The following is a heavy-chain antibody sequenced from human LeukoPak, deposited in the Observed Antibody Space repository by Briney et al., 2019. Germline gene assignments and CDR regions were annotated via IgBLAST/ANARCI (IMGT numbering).Heavy chain of an antibody. J-gene: IGHJ3*02. CDR3: VRNRNPSYSDNSGYCSFPRDAFDI. Sequence: GGSLRLSCAASGFTFSRYTMNWVRQAPGKGLEWVSSISRSTTYIYYADSVKGRFTISRDNAKSSLYLQMNSLRAEDTAVYYCVRNRNPSYSDNSGYCSFPRDAFDISGQGTMVTVSS. D-gene: IGHD3-22*01. CDR1: GFTFSRYT. CDR2: ISRSTTYI. V-gene: IGHV3-21*01.